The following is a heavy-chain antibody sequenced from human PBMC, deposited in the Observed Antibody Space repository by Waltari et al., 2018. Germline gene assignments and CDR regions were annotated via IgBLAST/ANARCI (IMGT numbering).Heavy chain of an antibody. V-gene: IGHV4-31*03. CDR2: IYYSGST. CDR3: ARIVATKFDY. D-gene: IGHD5-12*01. Sequence: QVQLPEPGPGLVKPSLTRSLTCTVSGASISSGGYYWSWFRQHPGKGLEWIGYIYYSGSTYYNPSLKSRVTISVDTSKNQFSLMLSSVTAADTAVYYCARIVATKFDYWGQGTLVTVSS. J-gene: IGHJ4*02. CDR1: GASISSGGYY.